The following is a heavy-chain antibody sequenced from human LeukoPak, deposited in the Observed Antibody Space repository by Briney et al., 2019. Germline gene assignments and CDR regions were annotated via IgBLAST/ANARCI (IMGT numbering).Heavy chain of an antibody. D-gene: IGHD6-13*01. CDR2: INPNSGGT. CDR1: GYTFTDYY. Sequence: ASVKVSCKASGYTFTDYYMHWVRQAPGQGLEWMGWINPNSGGTNYAQKFQDRVTMTRDTSISTAYMELNRLRSDDTAVFFCARSPSSSNFDFWGQGTLVTVSS. J-gene: IGHJ4*02. CDR3: ARSPSSSNFDF. V-gene: IGHV1-2*02.